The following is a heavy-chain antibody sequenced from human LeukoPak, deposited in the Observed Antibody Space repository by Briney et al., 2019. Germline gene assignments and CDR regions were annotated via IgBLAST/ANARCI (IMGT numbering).Heavy chain of an antibody. D-gene: IGHD1-26*01. CDR1: GFTFRNAW. V-gene: IGHV3-15*01. J-gene: IGHJ4*02. CDR2: FKSKVDGGTT. CDR3: TTTPYVGFDY. Sequence: GGSLRLFCTASGFTFRNAWMSWVRQAPGKGLEWVARFKSKVDGGTTDYAAPVKGRFTISRDDSKNTLYLQMNSLKTENTAVYYCTTTPYVGFDYWGQGTLVTVSS.